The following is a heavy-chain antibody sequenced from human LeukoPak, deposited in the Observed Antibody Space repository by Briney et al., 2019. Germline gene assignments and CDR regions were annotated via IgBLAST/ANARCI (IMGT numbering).Heavy chain of an antibody. CDR2: VNHSGST. CDR3: ASRLVRPNAFDI. Sequence: PSETLSLTCAVYGGSFSGYYWSWIRQPPGKGLEWIGEVNHSGSTNYNPSLKSRVTISVDTSKNQFSLKLSSVTAADTAVYYCASRLVRPNAFDIWGQGTMVTVSS. V-gene: IGHV4-34*01. D-gene: IGHD6-19*01. J-gene: IGHJ3*02. CDR1: GGSFSGYY.